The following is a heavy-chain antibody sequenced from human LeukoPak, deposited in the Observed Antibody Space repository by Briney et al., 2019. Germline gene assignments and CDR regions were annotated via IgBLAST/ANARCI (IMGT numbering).Heavy chain of an antibody. D-gene: IGHD5-12*01. CDR1: AGSISSSSHH. V-gene: IGHV4-39*01. CDR3: VRHDGRGGATMGALDS. Sequence: PSETLSLTCTVSAGSISSSSHHWGWIRQSPGKGLEWIGSIYYGRTTYYNPSLNSRVTISVVTSKNQFSLQLNSVSAADTAVYYCVRHDGRGGATMGALDSWGQGSLVTVSS. J-gene: IGHJ4*02. CDR2: IYYGRTT.